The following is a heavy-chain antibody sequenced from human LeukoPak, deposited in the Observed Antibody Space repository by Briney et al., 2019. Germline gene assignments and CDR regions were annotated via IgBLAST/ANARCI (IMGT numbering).Heavy chain of an antibody. J-gene: IGHJ4*02. CDR3: ARVAPHSGSYIWRLGQKAYYFDY. Sequence: NPSETLSLTCTVSGGSISSSSYYWGWIRQPPGKGLEWIGSIYYSGSTYYNPSLKSRVTISVDTSKNQFSLKLSSLTAADTAVYYCARVAPHSGSYIWRLGQKAYYFDYWGQGTLVTVSS. D-gene: IGHD1-26*01. CDR2: IYYSGST. CDR1: GGSISSSSYY. V-gene: IGHV4-39*07.